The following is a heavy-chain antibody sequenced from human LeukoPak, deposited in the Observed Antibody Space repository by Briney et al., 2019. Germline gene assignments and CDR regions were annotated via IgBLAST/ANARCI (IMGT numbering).Heavy chain of an antibody. CDR1: GGSISRYY. CDR3: ARDRGYCTNGVCYTDNWFDP. J-gene: IGHJ5*02. Sequence: SETLSLTCTVSGGSISRYYWSWIRQPAGKGLEWIGRIYTSGSTNYNPSLRSRVTMSVDTSKNQFSLKLRSVTAADTAVYYCARDRGYCTNGVCYTDNWFDPWGQGTLVTVSS. D-gene: IGHD2-8*01. CDR2: IYTSGST. V-gene: IGHV4-4*07.